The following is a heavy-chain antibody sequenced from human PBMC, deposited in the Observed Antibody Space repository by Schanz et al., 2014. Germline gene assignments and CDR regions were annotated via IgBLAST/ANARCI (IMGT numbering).Heavy chain of an antibody. V-gene: IGHV3-33*03. Sequence: QAQLMESGGGVVQPGTSLILSCSVSGFSLNTYGIHWFRQPAGKGLEWVAVIWNNGVTKYYADSVRGRFTISRDRFQNTLYLRMSSLRAEDTAVYYCAKDSTHIDIVLVPTAIDYWGQGTLVTVSS. CDR1: GFSLNTYG. D-gene: IGHD2-2*01. CDR3: AKDSTHIDIVLVPTAIDY. J-gene: IGHJ4*02. CDR2: IWNNGVTK.